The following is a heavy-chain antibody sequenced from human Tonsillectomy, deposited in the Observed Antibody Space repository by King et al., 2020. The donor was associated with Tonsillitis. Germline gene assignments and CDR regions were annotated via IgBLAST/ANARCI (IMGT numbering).Heavy chain of an antibody. CDR2: ISYDGSDK. CDR3: AKASLETYYDFLTGYYTTATNYYSYYDMDV. Sequence: QLVQSGGGVVQPGRSLRLSCAASGFTFSNYGMHWVRQAPGKGLEWVTLISYDGSDKYYADSVKGRFTISRDNSKNTLYLQMNSLRTEDTAVYYCAKASLETYYDFLTGYYTTATNYYSYYDMDVWGQGTTVTVSS. J-gene: IGHJ6*02. V-gene: IGHV3-30*18. CDR1: GFTFSNYG. D-gene: IGHD3-9*01.